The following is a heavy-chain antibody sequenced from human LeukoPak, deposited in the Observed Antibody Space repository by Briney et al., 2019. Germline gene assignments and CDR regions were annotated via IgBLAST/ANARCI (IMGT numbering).Heavy chain of an antibody. D-gene: IGHD3-10*01. Sequence: PRGSLRLSCAASGFTFSDYYMSWIRQAPGKGLEWVSYISSSGSTIYYADSVKGRFTISRDNAKNSLYLQMNSLRAEDTAVYYCAGELYGSGSYYDYWGQGTLVTVSS. CDR3: AGELYGSGSYYDY. CDR1: GFTFSDYY. CDR2: ISSSGSTI. V-gene: IGHV3-11*01. J-gene: IGHJ4*02.